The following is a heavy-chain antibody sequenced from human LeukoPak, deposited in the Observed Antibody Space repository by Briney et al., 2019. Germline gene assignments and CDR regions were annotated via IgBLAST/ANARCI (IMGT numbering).Heavy chain of an antibody. V-gene: IGHV4-59*08. CDR1: GGSISSYY. CDR3: ARLDYYDSSGSPYNWFDP. CDR2: IYYSGST. Sequence: PSETLSLTCTVSGGSISSYYWSWIRQPPGKGLEWIGYIYYSGSTNYNPSLKSRVTISVDTSKNQFSLKLSSVTAADTAVYYCARLDYYDSSGSPYNWFDPWGQGTLVAVSS. J-gene: IGHJ5*02. D-gene: IGHD3-22*01.